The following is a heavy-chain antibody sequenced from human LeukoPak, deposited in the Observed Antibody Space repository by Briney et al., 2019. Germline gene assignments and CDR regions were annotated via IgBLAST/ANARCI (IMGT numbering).Heavy chain of an antibody. CDR2: IYTSGST. CDR3: ARVPIDSGSYYYYYYYMDV. CDR1: AGSINSGDYY. J-gene: IGHJ6*03. D-gene: IGHD3-10*01. Sequence: PSQTLSLTCTVSAGSINSGDYYWSWIRQPAGKGLEWIGRIYTSGSTNYNPSLKSRVTISVDTSKNQFSLKLSSVTAADTAVYYCARVPIDSGSYYYYYYYMDVWGKGTTVTVSS. V-gene: IGHV4-61*02.